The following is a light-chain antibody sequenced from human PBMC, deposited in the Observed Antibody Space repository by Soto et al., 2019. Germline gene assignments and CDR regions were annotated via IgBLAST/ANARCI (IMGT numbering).Light chain of an antibody. CDR2: DAS. J-gene: IGKJ4*01. CDR3: QPSYSTLP. CDR1: QSVRSW. V-gene: IGKV1-5*01. Sequence: DIQMTQSTSTLYASVGDRVTITCRASQSVRSWLAWYQQKPGRAPKFLIYDASSLESGVPSRFSGSGSGTEFTLTISSLQPEDFATYYCQPSYSTLPFGGGTKVDI.